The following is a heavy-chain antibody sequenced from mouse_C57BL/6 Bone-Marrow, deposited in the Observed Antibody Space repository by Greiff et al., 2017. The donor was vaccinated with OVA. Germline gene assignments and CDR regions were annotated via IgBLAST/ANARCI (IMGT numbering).Heavy chain of an antibody. CDR2: IYPGSGST. Sequence: QVQLQQSGAELVKPGASVKMSCKASGYTFTSYWITWVKQRPGQGLEWIGDIYPGSGSTNYNEKFKSKATLTVDTSSSTAYMQLSSLTSEDSAVYYCASMRGNYAMDYWGQGTSVTVSS. CDR3: ASMRGNYAMDY. CDR1: GYTFTSYW. D-gene: IGHD2-3*01. V-gene: IGHV1-55*01. J-gene: IGHJ4*01.